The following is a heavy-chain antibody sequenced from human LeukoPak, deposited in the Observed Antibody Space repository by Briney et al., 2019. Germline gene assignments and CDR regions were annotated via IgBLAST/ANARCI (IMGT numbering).Heavy chain of an antibody. CDR1: GFTFSSYA. Sequence: GGSLRLSCAASGFTFSSYAMSWVRQAPGKGLEWVSAISGSGGSTYYADSVKGRFTISRDNSKSTLYLQMNSLRAEDTAVYYCAKDEDGSGSYYRSPFDYWGQGTLVTVSS. D-gene: IGHD3-10*01. CDR2: ISGSGGST. CDR3: AKDEDGSGSYYRSPFDY. J-gene: IGHJ4*02. V-gene: IGHV3-23*01.